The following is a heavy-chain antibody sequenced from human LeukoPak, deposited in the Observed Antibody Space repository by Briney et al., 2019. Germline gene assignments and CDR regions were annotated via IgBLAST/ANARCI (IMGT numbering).Heavy chain of an antibody. D-gene: IGHD3-22*01. CDR1: GGSISSYY. CDR3: ARLKYYFDRSGYRAEYFQQ. Sequence: SETLSLTCTVSGGSISSYYWSWIRQPPGKGLQWIGYIYYSGSTNYNPSLKSRVTMSVDTSKNQFSLKLSSVTAADTAVYYCARLKYYFDRSGYRAEYFQQWGQGTLVTASS. CDR2: IYYSGST. V-gene: IGHV4-59*12. J-gene: IGHJ1*01.